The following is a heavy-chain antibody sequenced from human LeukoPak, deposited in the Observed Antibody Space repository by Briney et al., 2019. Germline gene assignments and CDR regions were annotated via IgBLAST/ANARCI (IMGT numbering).Heavy chain of an antibody. J-gene: IGHJ4*02. V-gene: IGHV3-23*01. D-gene: IGHD5-18*01. CDR2: ISGSGGST. CDR1: GFTFSSYA. Sequence: PGGSLRLSCAASGFTFSSYAMSWVRQAPGKGLEWVSAISGSGGSTYYADSVKGRFTISRDNSKNTLYLQMNSLRAEDTAVYYCAKDEPSVGGELWLLNFDYWGQGTLVTVSS. CDR3: AKDEPSVGGELWLLNFDY.